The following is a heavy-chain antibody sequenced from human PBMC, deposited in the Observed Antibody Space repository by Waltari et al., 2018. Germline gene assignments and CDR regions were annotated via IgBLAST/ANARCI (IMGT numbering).Heavy chain of an antibody. J-gene: IGHJ3*02. CDR1: GGSISSYY. V-gene: IGHV4-59*01. Sequence: QVQLQQWGAGLLKPSETLSLTCTVSGGSISSYYWSWIRQPPGKGLEWIGYIYYSGSTNYNPSLKSRVTISVDTSKNQFSLKLSSVTAADTAVYYCARASPYYDSSGYYYGDAFDIWGQGTMVTVSS. CDR3: ARASPYYDSSGYYYGDAFDI. CDR2: IYYSGST. D-gene: IGHD3-22*01.